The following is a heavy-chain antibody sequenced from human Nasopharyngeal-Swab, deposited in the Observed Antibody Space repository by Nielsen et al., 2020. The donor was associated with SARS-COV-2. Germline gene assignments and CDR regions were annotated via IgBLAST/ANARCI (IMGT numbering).Heavy chain of an antibody. CDR2: VYYTGGN. CDR3: AGMDAVTDF. Sequence: WIRQPPGKGLEWVGYVYYTGGNSYNPSLKGRVTISLDTSKKQFSLRMTSATAADTAIYLCAGMDAVTDFWGQGTLVTVSS. V-gene: IGHV4-59*08. J-gene: IGHJ4*02. D-gene: IGHD2-2*03.